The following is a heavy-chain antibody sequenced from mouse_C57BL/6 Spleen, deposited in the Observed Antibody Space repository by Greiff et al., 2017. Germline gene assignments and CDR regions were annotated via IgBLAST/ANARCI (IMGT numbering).Heavy chain of an antibody. CDR1: GFNIKDDY. D-gene: IGHD2-5*01. CDR3: TTGSNSWFAY. CDR2: IDPENGDT. J-gene: IGHJ3*01. Sequence: EVQLQQPGAELVRPGASVKLSCTASGFNIKDDYMHWVKQRPEQGLEWIGWIDPENGDTEYASKFQGKATITADTSSNTAYLQLSSLTSEDTAVYYCTTGSNSWFAYWGQGTLVTVSA. V-gene: IGHV14-4*01.